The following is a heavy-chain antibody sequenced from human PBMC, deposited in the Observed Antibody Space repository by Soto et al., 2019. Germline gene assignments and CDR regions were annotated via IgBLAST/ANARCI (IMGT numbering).Heavy chain of an antibody. V-gene: IGHV3-23*01. CDR3: VTDDGGYPSTAPP. CDR2: ISGSGDRT. J-gene: IGHJ5*02. CDR1: GITISNYP. Sequence: EVQLLESGGGLVQPGGSLRLSCAASGITISNYPMSWVRQAPGKGLDWVSGISGSGDRTYYADSAKGRFTISKDISRNSLSLQLDSLGVEDTAVYCCVTDDGGYPSTAPPWGQGTLVTVSS. D-gene: IGHD3-22*01.